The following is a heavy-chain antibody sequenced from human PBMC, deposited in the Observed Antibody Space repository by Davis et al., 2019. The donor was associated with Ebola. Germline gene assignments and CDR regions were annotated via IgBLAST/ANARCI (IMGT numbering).Heavy chain of an antibody. V-gene: IGHV3-20*04. D-gene: IGHD3-16*01. Sequence: GESLKISCAASGFTFDNYGMSWVRQAPGKGLERVSDINWNGGNTYYADSVKGRFTISRDNAKNSLYLQMNSLRAEDTAVYYCAREANDFWGSHGMDVWGQGTTVTVSS. CDR1: GFTFDNYG. CDR3: AREANDFWGSHGMDV. J-gene: IGHJ6*02. CDR2: INWNGGNT.